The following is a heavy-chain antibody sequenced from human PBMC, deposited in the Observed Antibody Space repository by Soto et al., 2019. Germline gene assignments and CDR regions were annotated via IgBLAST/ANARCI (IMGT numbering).Heavy chain of an antibody. J-gene: IGHJ6*03. CDR3: ARVRNFDWFPYYYYMDV. Sequence: GESLKISCKGSGYSFTSYWIGWVRQMPGKGLEWMGIIYPGDSDTRYSPSFQGQVTISADKSISTAYLQWSSLKASDTAMYYCARVRNFDWFPYYYYMDVWGKGTTVTVSS. CDR2: IYPGDSDT. CDR1: GYSFTSYW. D-gene: IGHD3-9*01. V-gene: IGHV5-51*01.